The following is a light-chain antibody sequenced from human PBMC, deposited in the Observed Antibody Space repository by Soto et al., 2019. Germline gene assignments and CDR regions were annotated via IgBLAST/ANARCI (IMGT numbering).Light chain of an antibody. CDR1: SSNIGSNS. V-gene: IGLV1-47*01. CDR2: RNN. Sequence: QSVLTQPPSASGTPGQRVTISCSGSSSNIGSNSVYWHQQLPGTAPKLLIYRNNQRPSGVPDRFSDSKSGTSASLAISGLRSEDEADYYCSSYSSINTHVVFGGGTKVTVL. CDR3: SSYSSINTHVV. J-gene: IGLJ2*01.